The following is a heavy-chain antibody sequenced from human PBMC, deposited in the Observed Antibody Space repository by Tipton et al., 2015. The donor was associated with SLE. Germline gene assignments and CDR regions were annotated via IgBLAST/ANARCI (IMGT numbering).Heavy chain of an antibody. CDR2: IYSGGSF. Sequence: TLSLTCTVSGHSITNYYWSWIRHSAGKGLEWIGRIYSGGSFYYNPSLKSRVTMSVDKSTNRFSLKVTSVTAADTAVYYCARGVAIYWITYYDYYMDVWGKGTTVTVSS. CDR1: GHSITNYY. D-gene: IGHD2-2*03. V-gene: IGHV4-4*07. CDR3: ARGVAIYWITYYDYYMDV. J-gene: IGHJ6*03.